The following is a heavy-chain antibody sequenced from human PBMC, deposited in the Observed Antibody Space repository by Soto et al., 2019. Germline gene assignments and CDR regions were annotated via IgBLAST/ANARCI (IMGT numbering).Heavy chain of an antibody. Sequence: QVQLVQSGAEVKKPGASVKVSCKASGYTSRDYGISWVRQAPGQGLEWMGWISAFNGNTNYTKKFQDRVTVTTDTSTNTAYMELRSLRSDDTAVYYCARDQQWLVPVPLNVDFWGPGTPVIVS. CDR3: ARDQQWLVPVPLNVDF. J-gene: IGHJ4*02. CDR2: ISAFNGNT. CDR1: GYTSRDYG. V-gene: IGHV1-18*01. D-gene: IGHD6-19*01.